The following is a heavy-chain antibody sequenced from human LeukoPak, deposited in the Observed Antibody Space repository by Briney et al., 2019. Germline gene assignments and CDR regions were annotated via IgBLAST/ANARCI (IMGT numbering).Heavy chain of an antibody. CDR2: INHSGST. J-gene: IGHJ4*02. Sequence: PSETLSLTCAVYGGSFSGYYWSWIRQPPGKGLEWIGEINHSGSTNYNPSLKSRVTISVDTSKNQFSLKLSSVTAADTAVYYCARTEPYYYDSIGPLGLDHWGQGTLVTVSS. V-gene: IGHV4-34*01. CDR3: ARTEPYYYDSIGPLGLDH. CDR1: GGSFSGYY. D-gene: IGHD3-22*01.